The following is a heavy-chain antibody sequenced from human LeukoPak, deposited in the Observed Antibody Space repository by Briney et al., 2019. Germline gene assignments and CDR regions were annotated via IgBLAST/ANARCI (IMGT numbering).Heavy chain of an antibody. J-gene: IGHJ4*02. D-gene: IGHD3-22*01. CDR2: IYYSGST. CDR3: ASLYYYDSSGYHYYSDY. V-gene: IGHV4-59*12. CDR1: SGSISSYY. Sequence: SETLSLTCTVSSGSISSYYWSWIRQPPGKGLEWIGYIYYSGSTNYNPSLKSRVTISVDRSKNQFSLKLSSVTAADTAVYYCASLYYYDSSGYHYYSDYWGQGTLVTVSS.